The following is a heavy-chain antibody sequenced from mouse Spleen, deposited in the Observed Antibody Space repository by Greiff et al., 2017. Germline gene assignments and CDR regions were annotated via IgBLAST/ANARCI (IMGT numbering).Heavy chain of an antibody. CDR3: ARWGVEYDYFAY. V-gene: IGHV1-82*01. J-gene: IGHJ3*01. Sequence: QVQLQQSGPELVKPGASVKISCKASGYAFSSSWMNWVKQRPGKGLEWIGRIYPGDGDTNYNGKFKGKATLTADKSSSTAYMQLSSLTSEDSAVYFCARWGVEYDYFAYWGQGTLVTVSA. CDR1: GYAFSSSW. D-gene: IGHD2-4*01. CDR2: IYPGDGDT.